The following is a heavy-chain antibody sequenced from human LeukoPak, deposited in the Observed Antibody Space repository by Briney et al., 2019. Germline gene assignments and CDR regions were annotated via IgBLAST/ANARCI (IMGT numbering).Heavy chain of an antibody. V-gene: IGHV1-69*01. CDR3: ARGGEMATIPSFDY. CDR2: IIPIFGTA. D-gene: IGHD5-24*01. CDR1: GGTFSSYA. Sequence: SVKVSXKASGGTFSSYAISWMRQAPGQGLEWIGGIIPIFGTANYAQKFQGRVTITADESTSTAYMELSSLRSEDTAVYYCARGGEMATIPSFDYWGQGTLVTVSS. J-gene: IGHJ4*02.